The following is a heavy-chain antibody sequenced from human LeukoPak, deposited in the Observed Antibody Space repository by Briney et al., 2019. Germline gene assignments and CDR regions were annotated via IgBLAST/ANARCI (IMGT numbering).Heavy chain of an antibody. V-gene: IGHV4-34*01. CDR1: GGSFSGYY. CDR3: ARGGRTGYSSRWHRTGKNWFDP. Sequence: PSETLSLTCAVYGGSFSGYYWSWIRQPPGKGLEWIGEINHSGSTNYNPSLKSRVTISVDTSKNQFSLKLSSVTAADTAVYYCARGGRTGYSSRWHRTGKNWFDPWGQGTLVTVSS. J-gene: IGHJ5*02. D-gene: IGHD6-13*01. CDR2: INHSGST.